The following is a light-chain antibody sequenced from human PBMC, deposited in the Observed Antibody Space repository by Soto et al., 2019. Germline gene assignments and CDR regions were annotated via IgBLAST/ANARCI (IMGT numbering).Light chain of an antibody. J-gene: IGLJ1*01. CDR2: DVN. CDR3: SSYAGFNNYV. Sequence: QSVLTQPPSASGSPGQSVTISCTGTGGDVGGYNYVSWYQQHPGKVPRLIIYDVNKRPSGVPDRFSGSKSDNTASPTVSGLQAEDEADYYCSSYAGFNNYVFGTGTKVTVL. V-gene: IGLV2-8*01. CDR1: GGDVGGYNY.